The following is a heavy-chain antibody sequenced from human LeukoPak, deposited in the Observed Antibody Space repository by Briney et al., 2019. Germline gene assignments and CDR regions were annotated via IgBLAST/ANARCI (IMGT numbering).Heavy chain of an antibody. D-gene: IGHD5-18*01. CDR2: IYYSGST. J-gene: IGHJ6*03. V-gene: IGHV4-39*01. CDR3: ARQVAGYSYAPWVGYYYYMDV. CDR1: SGSIRSSSYY. Sequence: SETLSLTCTVSSGSIRSSSYYWGWIRQPPGKGLEWIGSIYYSGSTYYNPSLKSRVTISVDTSKNQFSLKLSSVTAADTAVYYCARQVAGYSYAPWVGYYYYMDVWGKGTTVTISS.